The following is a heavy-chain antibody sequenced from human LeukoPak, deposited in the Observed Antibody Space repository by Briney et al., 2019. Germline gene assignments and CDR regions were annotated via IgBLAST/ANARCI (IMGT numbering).Heavy chain of an antibody. Sequence: GGSLRLSCAASGFTFSSYPMIWVRQAPGKGLECISYISSSGDTIHYADSVKGRFTFSRDNAKNSLYLQMNSLRAEDTAVYYXXRVWGDYSNTDYWGQGTLVTVSS. CDR2: ISSSGDTI. CDR1: GFTFSSYP. CDR3: XRVWGDYSNTDY. V-gene: IGHV3-48*01. J-gene: IGHJ4*02. D-gene: IGHD4-11*01.